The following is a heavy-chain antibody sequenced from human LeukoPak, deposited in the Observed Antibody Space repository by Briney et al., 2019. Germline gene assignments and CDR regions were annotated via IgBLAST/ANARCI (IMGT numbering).Heavy chain of an antibody. V-gene: IGHV1-18*01. J-gene: IGHJ4*02. Sequence: ASVKVSCKASGYTFTSYGISWVRQAPGQGLEWMGWISAYNGNTNYAQKLQGRVTMTTDTYTSTAYMELRSLRSDDTAVYYCARDYLAYCGGDCYSGYDYWGQGTLVTVSS. CDR1: GYTFTSYG. CDR3: ARDYLAYCGGDCYSGYDY. D-gene: IGHD2-21*02. CDR2: ISAYNGNT.